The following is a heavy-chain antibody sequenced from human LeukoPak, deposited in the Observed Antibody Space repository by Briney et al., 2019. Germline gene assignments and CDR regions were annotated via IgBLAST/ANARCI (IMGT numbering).Heavy chain of an antibody. CDR3: IRQWHTPSDY. V-gene: IGHV3-74*01. CDR1: GFIFNNYW. Sequence: GGSLRLSCAASGFIFNNYWMHWVRQTPGEGPLWLSRINGDGSSTSYTNSVQGRFIISRDNAKNTLYLQMNSPRAEDTAVYYCIRQWHTPSDYWGQGTLVTVSS. J-gene: IGHJ4*02. CDR2: INGDGSST. D-gene: IGHD6-19*01.